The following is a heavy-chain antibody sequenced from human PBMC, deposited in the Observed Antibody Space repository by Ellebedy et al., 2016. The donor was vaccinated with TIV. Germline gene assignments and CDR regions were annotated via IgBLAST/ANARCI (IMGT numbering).Heavy chain of an antibody. CDR3: ARWSEDAFDI. CDR2: ISASGGST. Sequence: GGSLRLSXAVSGFTFSHYGMRWARQAPGKGLEWVSDISASGGSTYCAKSMRGRLTVSRDNSKNTLYLQMHSLRADDTAVYYCARWSEDAFDIWGQGTMVIVSS. V-gene: IGHV3-23*01. CDR1: GFTFSHYG. J-gene: IGHJ3*02.